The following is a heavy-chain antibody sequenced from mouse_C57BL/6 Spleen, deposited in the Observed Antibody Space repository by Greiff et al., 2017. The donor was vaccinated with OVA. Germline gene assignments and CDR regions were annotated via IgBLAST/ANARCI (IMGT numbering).Heavy chain of an antibody. CDR1: GFTFSSYA. CDR3: AREGYYDHDGGTWFAY. CDR2: ISDGGSYT. V-gene: IGHV5-4*01. Sequence: EVKLVESGGGLVKPGGSLKLSCAASGFTFSSYAMSWVRQTPEKRLEWVATISDGGSYTYYPDNVKGRFTISRDNAKNNLYLQMSHLKSEDTAMYYCAREGYYDHDGGTWFAYWGQGTLVTVSA. J-gene: IGHJ3*01. D-gene: IGHD2-4*01.